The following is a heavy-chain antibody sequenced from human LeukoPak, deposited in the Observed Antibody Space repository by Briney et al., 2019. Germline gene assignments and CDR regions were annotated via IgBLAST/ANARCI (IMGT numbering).Heavy chain of an antibody. CDR2: INTGSTYT. CDR3: TREDNWYFDL. V-gene: IGHV3-11*05. Sequence: PGGSLRLSCAASGFTVSSNYMTWIRQAPGKGLEWLSYINTGSTYTNYANSVKGRFTISRDNAKNSLYLQLNSLRAEDTAVYYCTREDNWYFDLWGRGTLVTVSS. CDR1: GFTVSSNY. J-gene: IGHJ2*01.